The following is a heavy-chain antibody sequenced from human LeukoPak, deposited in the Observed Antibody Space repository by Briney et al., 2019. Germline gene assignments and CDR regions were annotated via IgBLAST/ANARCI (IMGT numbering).Heavy chain of an antibody. V-gene: IGHV3-23*01. J-gene: IGHJ4*02. CDR1: GFTFSSYA. D-gene: IGHD3-3*01. CDR2: ITANGDRT. Sequence: GGSLRLSCAASGFTFSSYAMSWVRQAPGKGLEWVSSITANGDRTSYVDSVKGRFTISRHNSKNTLYLQMSSLRAEDTAVYYCATFGVIVRNNYLDYWGQGALVAVSS. CDR3: ATFGVIVRNNYLDY.